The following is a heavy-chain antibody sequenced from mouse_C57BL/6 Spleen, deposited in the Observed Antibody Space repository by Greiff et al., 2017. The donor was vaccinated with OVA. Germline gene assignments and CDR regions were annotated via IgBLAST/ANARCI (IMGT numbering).Heavy chain of an antibody. CDR3: ARGGSSFYYAMDY. D-gene: IGHD1-1*01. Sequence: VQLQESGAELARPGASVKLSCKASGYTFTSYGISWVKQRTGQGLEWIGEIYPRSGNTYYNEKFKGKATLTADKSSSTAYMELRSLTSEDSAVYFCARGGSSFYYAMDYWGQGTSVTVSS. V-gene: IGHV1-81*01. CDR2: IYPRSGNT. CDR1: GYTFTSYG. J-gene: IGHJ4*01.